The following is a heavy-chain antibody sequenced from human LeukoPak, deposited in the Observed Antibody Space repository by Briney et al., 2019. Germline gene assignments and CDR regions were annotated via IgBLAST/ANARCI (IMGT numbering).Heavy chain of an antibody. Sequence: SQTLSPTPTVSGVSITSYNTSSIPQPPEKGLERIGYIYYSESTNYNPSLKSRVTISVDTSKNQFSLKLSSVTAADTAVYYCARDGSYSSGDNWFDPWGQGTLVTVSS. J-gene: IGHJ5*02. CDR3: ARDGSYSSGDNWFDP. D-gene: IGHD6-19*01. V-gene: IGHV4-59*01. CDR1: GVSITSYN. CDR2: IYYSEST.